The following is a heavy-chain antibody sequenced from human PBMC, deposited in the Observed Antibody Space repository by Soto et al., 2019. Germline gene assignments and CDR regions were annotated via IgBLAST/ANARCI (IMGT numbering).Heavy chain of an antibody. CDR3: ASKVVPAAIGGSYYYGMDV. CDR1: GGTFSSYA. Sequence: QVQLVQSGAEVKKPGSSVKVSCKASGGTFSSYAISWVRQAPGQGLEWMGGIIPIFGTANYAQKFQGRVTITADESTSTACMELSSLRSEDTAVYYCASKVVPAAIGGSYYYGMDVWGQGTTVTVSS. CDR2: IIPIFGTA. D-gene: IGHD2-2*02. J-gene: IGHJ6*02. V-gene: IGHV1-69*01.